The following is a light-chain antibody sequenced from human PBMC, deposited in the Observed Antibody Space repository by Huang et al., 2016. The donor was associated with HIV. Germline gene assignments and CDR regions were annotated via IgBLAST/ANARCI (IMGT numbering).Light chain of an antibody. J-gene: IGKJ4*01. CDR1: RVISNS. CDR2: AAS. Sequence: DIQMTQSPSSLSASVGDRVPLTCRASRVISNSLAWSQQQPGKAPKLLLYAASRLQGGVPSRFSGSGSRTDDTLTISSLQPEDSATYYCQQYYNTTLSFGGGTKVEIK. V-gene: IGKV1-NL1*01. CDR3: QQYYNTTLS.